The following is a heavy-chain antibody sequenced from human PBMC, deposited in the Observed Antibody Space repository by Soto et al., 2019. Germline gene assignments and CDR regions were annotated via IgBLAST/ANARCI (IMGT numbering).Heavy chain of an antibody. Sequence: PGGSLRLSCAAPGFTFSSYWMHWVRQAPGKGLVWVSRINSDGSSTSYADSVKGRFTISRDNAKNTLYLQMNSLRAEDTAVYYCARGISSGWCSNWFDPWGQGTLVTVSS. CDR1: GFTFSSYW. V-gene: IGHV3-74*01. CDR3: ARGISSGWCSNWFDP. J-gene: IGHJ5*02. CDR2: INSDGSST. D-gene: IGHD6-19*01.